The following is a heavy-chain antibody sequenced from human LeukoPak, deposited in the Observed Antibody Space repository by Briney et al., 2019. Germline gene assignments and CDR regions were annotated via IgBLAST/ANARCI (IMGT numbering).Heavy chain of an antibody. Sequence: SVKVSCKASGGTFSSCAISWVRQAPGQGLEWMGGIIPIIGTANYAQKFQGRVTITADESTSTAYMELSSLRSEDTAVYYCAREWGNRYFDYWGQGTLVTVSS. CDR2: IIPIIGTA. CDR1: GGTFSSCA. V-gene: IGHV1-69*01. J-gene: IGHJ4*02. D-gene: IGHD3-16*01. CDR3: AREWGNRYFDY.